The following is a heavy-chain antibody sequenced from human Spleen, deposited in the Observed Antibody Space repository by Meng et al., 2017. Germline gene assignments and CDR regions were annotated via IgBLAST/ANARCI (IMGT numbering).Heavy chain of an antibody. CDR1: GFTFSSYW. D-gene: IGHD3-16*02. J-gene: IGHJ3*02. CDR3: ASLVGVWYYDYVWGSYRYEPWGNDAFDI. CDR2: IKQDGSEK. Sequence: GESLKISCAASGFTFSSYWMSWVRQAPGKGLEWVANIKQDGSEKYYVDSVKGRFTISRDNAKNSLYLQMNSLRAEDTAVYYCASLVGVWYYDYVWGSYRYEPWGNDAFDIWGQGTMVTVSS. V-gene: IGHV3-7*01.